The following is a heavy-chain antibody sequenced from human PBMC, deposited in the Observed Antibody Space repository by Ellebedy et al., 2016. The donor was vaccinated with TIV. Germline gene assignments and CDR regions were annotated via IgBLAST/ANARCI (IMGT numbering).Heavy chain of an antibody. CDR3: ARRKEMRSSWRVDYFDY. J-gene: IGHJ4*02. V-gene: IGHV5-51*01. Sequence: GESLKISXKGSGYSFTSYWIGWVRQMPGKGLEWMGIIYPGDSDTRYSPSFQGQVTISADKSISTAYLQWSSLKASDTAMYYCARRKEMRSSWRVDYFDYWGQGTLVTVSP. CDR1: GYSFTSYW. D-gene: IGHD6-13*01. CDR2: IYPGDSDT.